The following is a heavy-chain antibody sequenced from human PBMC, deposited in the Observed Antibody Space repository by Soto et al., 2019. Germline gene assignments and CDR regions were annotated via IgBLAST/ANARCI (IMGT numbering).Heavy chain of an antibody. Sequence: SETLXLTCTVSGGSISSGVYYWSWIRQHPGKGLEWIGYIYYSGSTYYNPSLKGRVTVSVDTSKNQFSLKLSSVTAADTAVYYCARKGYSYGSAFDYWGQGTLVTVSS. V-gene: IGHV4-31*03. CDR3: ARKGYSYGSAFDY. D-gene: IGHD5-18*01. CDR2: IYYSGST. CDR1: GGSISSGVYY. J-gene: IGHJ4*02.